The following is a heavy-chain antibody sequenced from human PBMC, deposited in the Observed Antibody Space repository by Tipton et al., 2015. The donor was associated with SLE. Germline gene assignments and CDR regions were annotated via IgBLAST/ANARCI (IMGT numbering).Heavy chain of an antibody. Sequence: TLSLTCSVSGDSISIGNCYWGWIRQPPGKGLEWIGTIYYSGTTYYNTSLKSRLTLSQDTSENQFSLRLNSVTAADTAVYYCARISDFDYWSGRSGWFDPWGQGIQVTVSS. CDR2: IYYSGTT. CDR3: ARISDFDYWSGRSGWFDP. V-gene: IGHV4-39*07. CDR1: GDSISIGNCY. D-gene: IGHD3-3*01. J-gene: IGHJ5*02.